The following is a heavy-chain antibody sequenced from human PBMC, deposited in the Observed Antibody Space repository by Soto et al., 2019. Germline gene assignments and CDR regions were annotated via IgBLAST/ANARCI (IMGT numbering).Heavy chain of an antibody. CDR2: INSDGSVS. D-gene: IGHD2-15*01. J-gene: IGHJ6*03. Sequence: EVQLVESGGGLVQPGGSLRLSCAASGFTFSNYWMYWVRQAPGKGLEWVSRINSDGSVSSHADSVRGRLTISRDNVKNTLYLHMDSLRAEDTAVYFCARGYCVGGTCYGLAGSFYYYMDVWGKGTTVTVFS. CDR3: ARGYCVGGTCYGLAGSFYYYMDV. CDR1: GFTFSNYW. V-gene: IGHV3-74*02.